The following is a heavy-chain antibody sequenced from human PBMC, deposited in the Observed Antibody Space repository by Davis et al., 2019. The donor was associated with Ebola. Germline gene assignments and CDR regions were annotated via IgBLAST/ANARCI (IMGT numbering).Heavy chain of an antibody. CDR3: ASTVTRGLRETN. J-gene: IGHJ4*02. CDR1: GGSISSSSYY. Sequence: PSETLSLTCTVSGGSISSSSYYWGWIRQPPGKGLEWIGSIYYSGSTYYNPSLKSRVTISVDTSKNQFSLKLSSVTAADTAVYYCASTVTRGLRETNWGQGTLVTVSS. CDR2: IYYSGST. D-gene: IGHD4-17*01. V-gene: IGHV4-39*01.